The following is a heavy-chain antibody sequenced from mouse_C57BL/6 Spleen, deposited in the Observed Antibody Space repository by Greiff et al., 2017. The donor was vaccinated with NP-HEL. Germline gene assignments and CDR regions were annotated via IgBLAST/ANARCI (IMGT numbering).Heavy chain of an antibody. J-gene: IGHJ1*03. V-gene: IGHV1-82*01. D-gene: IGHD2-3*01. Sequence: QVQLQQSGPELVKPGASVKISCKASGYAFSSSWMNWVKQRPGKGLEWIGRIYPGDGDTNYNGKFKGKATLTADKSSSTAYMQLSSLTSEDSAVYFCARDDDSYWYFDVWGTGTTVTVSS. CDR2: IYPGDGDT. CDR3: ARDDDSYWYFDV. CDR1: GYAFSSSW.